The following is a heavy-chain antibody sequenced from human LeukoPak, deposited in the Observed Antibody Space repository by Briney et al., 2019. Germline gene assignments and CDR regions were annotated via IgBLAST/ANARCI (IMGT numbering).Heavy chain of an antibody. Sequence: GGSLRLSCAASGFTLSSYAMSWVRHAPGKGLVWVSRIDSHGTSTIDADSVQGRFTVSRDNSKNTLYLQMNSLTVEDTAVYYCVREGYGPGNYPFDYWGQGTLVTVSS. V-gene: IGHV3-74*01. CDR3: VREGYGPGNYPFDY. CDR1: GFTLSSYA. D-gene: IGHD3-10*01. CDR2: IDSHGTST. J-gene: IGHJ4*02.